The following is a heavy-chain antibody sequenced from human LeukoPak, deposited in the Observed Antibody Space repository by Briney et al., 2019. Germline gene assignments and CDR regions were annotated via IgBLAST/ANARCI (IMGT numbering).Heavy chain of an antibody. CDR1: GGSISSGGYY. CDR3: ARAGGATIWRYWFDP. Sequence: SETLSLTCTVSGGSISSGGYYWSWIRQHPGKGLEWIGYIYYSGSTYYNPSLKSRVTISVDTSKNQFSLKLSSVTAADTAVYYCARAGGATIWRYWFDPWGQGTPVTVSS. J-gene: IGHJ5*02. D-gene: IGHD5-12*01. V-gene: IGHV4-31*03. CDR2: IYYSGST.